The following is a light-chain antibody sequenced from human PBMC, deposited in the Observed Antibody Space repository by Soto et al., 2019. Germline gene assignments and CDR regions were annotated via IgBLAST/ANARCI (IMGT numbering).Light chain of an antibody. CDR2: VAS. CDR1: QDITNF. J-gene: IGKJ1*01. CDR3: HQYDILPWT. Sequence: DVQMTQSPSSLSASVGDRVTITCQASQDITNFLNWYQQKPGKAPKLLIYVASNLETGVPSSFSGSGSGTDFTLTISSLQTEDSATYYCHQYDILPWTFGQGTKVEIK. V-gene: IGKV1-33*01.